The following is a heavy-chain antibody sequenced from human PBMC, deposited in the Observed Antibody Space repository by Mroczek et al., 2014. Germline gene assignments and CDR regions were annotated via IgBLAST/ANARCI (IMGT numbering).Heavy chain of an antibody. V-gene: IGHV4-34*01. CDR1: GGSFSGYY. CDR3: ARVSYDFWSGSPGPFVDYYGMDV. J-gene: IGHJ6*02. Sequence: QVQLQQWGAGLLKPSETLSLTCAVYGGSFSGYYWSWIRQPPGKGLEWIGEINHSGSTNYNPSLKSRVTISVDTSKNQFSLKLSSVTAADTAVYYCARVSYDFWSGSPGPFVDYYGMDVWGQGTTVTVSS. CDR2: INHSGST. D-gene: IGHD3-3*01.